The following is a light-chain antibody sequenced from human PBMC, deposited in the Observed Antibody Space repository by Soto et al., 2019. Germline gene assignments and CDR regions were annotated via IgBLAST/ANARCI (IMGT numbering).Light chain of an antibody. CDR3: QQRSNWPRAP. CDR2: DAS. Sequence: EIVLTQSPATLSLSPGERATLSCRASQSVSSYLAWYQQKPGQAPRLLIYDASNRATGIPARFSGSGSGTDFTLTISSLEPQDFAVYYRQQRSNWPRAPLGGGPKVEIK. V-gene: IGKV3-11*01. CDR1: QSVSSY. J-gene: IGKJ4*01.